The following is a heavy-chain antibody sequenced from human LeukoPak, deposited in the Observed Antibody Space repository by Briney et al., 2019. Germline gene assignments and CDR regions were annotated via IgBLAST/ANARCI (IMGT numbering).Heavy chain of an antibody. CDR1: GGSISSGGYY. Sequence: SETLSLTCTVSGGSISSGGYYWSWIRQHPGKGLEWIGYIYYSGSTYYNPSLKSRVTISVDTSKNQFSLKLSSVTAADTAVYYCARAPRENFWSGPFDYWGQGTLVTVSS. J-gene: IGHJ4*02. CDR3: ARAPRENFWSGPFDY. CDR2: IYYSGST. D-gene: IGHD3-3*01. V-gene: IGHV4-31*03.